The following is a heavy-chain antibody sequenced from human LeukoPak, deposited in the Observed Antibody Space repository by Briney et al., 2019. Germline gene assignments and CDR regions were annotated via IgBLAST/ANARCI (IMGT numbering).Heavy chain of an antibody. CDR2: INPNSGGT. CDR3: ARDLYGATDFDS. CDR1: GYTFTGYY. J-gene: IGHJ4*02. V-gene: IGHV1-2*06. Sequence: GASVKVSCKASGYTFTGYYMHWVRQAPGQGLEWMGRINPNSGGTNYAQKFQGRVTMTRDTSISTAYMELSRLRSDDAAVYYCARDLYGATDFDSWGQGALVTVSS. D-gene: IGHD1-26*01.